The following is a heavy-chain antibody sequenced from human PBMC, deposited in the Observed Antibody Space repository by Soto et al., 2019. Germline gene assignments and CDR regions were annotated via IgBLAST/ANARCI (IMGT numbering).Heavy chain of an antibody. J-gene: IGHJ6*02. V-gene: IGHV1-69*06. CDR3: AAGSYYYDSSGNYYYYYYGMDV. CDR2: IIPIFGTA. Sequence: QVQLVQSGAEVKKPGSSVKVSCKASGGTFSSYAISWVRQAPGQGLEWMGGIIPIFGTANYAQKFQGRVTITADKSTSTAYMDLSSLRSEDTAVYYCAAGSYYYDSSGNYYYYYYGMDVWGQGTTVTVSS. D-gene: IGHD3-22*01. CDR1: GGTFSSYA.